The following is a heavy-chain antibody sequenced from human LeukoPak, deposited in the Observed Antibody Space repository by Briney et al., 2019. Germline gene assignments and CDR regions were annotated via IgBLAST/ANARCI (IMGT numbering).Heavy chain of an antibody. Sequence: ASVKVSCKATGYTFTSYGISWVRQAPGQGLEWMGWISAYNGNTKCAQKFQDRVTMTTDTSTTTAYMDLGGLRSDDTAVYYCARDLWSGYPTDPYYLDYWGQGTLVTVSS. V-gene: IGHV1-18*01. CDR3: ARDLWSGYPTDPYYLDY. D-gene: IGHD3-3*01. CDR2: ISAYNGNT. CDR1: GYTFTSYG. J-gene: IGHJ4*02.